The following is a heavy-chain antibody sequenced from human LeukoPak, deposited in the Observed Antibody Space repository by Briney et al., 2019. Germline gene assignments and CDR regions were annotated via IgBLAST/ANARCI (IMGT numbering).Heavy chain of an antibody. CDR1: GGSFSGYY. V-gene: IGHV4-34*01. J-gene: IGHJ4*02. CDR3: ARGLSSDSSGYYRRGLGYFDY. Sequence: SETLSLTCAVYGGSFSGYYWSWIRQPSGKGLEWIGEINHSGSTNYNPSLKSRVTISVDTSKNQYSLKLSSVTAADTAVYYCARGLSSDSSGYYRRGLGYFDYWGQGTLVTVSS. CDR2: INHSGST. D-gene: IGHD3-22*01.